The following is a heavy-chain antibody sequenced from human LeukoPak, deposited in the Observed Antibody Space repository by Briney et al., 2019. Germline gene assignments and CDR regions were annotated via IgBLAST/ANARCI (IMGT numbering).Heavy chain of an antibody. CDR3: ARAPSEIGGYYPEYFRH. V-gene: IGHV3-74*01. CDR1: GFTFSTYW. J-gene: IGHJ1*01. CDR2: IKSDGST. Sequence: GGSLRLSCAASGFTFSTYWMPWVRQAPGKGLVWVSRIKSDGSTNCADSVKGRFTISSDNAKNTLSLQMNSLRPEDTGVYYCARAPSEIGGYYPEYFRHWGEGTLVTVSS. D-gene: IGHD3-3*01.